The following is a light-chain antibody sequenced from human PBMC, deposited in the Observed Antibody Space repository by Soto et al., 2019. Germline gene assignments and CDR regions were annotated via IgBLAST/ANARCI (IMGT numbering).Light chain of an antibody. J-gene: IGKJ4*01. Sequence: EMVMTQSPPTLSVSPGERATLSCRASQSVSSNLAWYQQKPGQAPRLLIYAASTRATGIPARFSGSGSGTEFTLTISSLQSEDFAIYYCQQYKRWPTFGGGTKVDIK. CDR1: QSVSSN. CDR2: AAS. CDR3: QQYKRWPT. V-gene: IGKV3-15*01.